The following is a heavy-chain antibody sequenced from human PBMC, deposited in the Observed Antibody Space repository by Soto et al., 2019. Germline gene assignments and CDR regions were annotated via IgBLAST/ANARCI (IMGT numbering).Heavy chain of an antibody. CDR3: ARDRDLWDYGDYGYFDY. J-gene: IGHJ4*02. V-gene: IGHV3-33*01. D-gene: IGHD4-17*01. CDR2: IWYDGSNK. Sequence: GGSLRLSCAASGFTFSSYGMHWVRQAPGKGLEWVAVIWYDGSNKYYADSVKGRFTISRDNSKNTLYLQMNSLRAEDTAVYYCARDRDLWDYGDYGYFDYWGQGTLVTVSS. CDR1: GFTFSSYG.